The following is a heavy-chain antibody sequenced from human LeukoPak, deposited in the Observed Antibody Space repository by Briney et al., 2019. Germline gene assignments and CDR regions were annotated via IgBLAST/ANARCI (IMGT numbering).Heavy chain of an antibody. CDR3: AKFRAYGSGSLCDY. Sequence: GGSLRLSCAASGFTFSSYAVSWVRQAPGKGLEWVSAICGSGGSTYYVDSVKGRFTISRDNSKNTLYLQMNSLRAEDTAVYYCAKFRAYGSGSLCDYWGQGTLVTVSS. CDR2: ICGSGGST. J-gene: IGHJ4*02. D-gene: IGHD3-10*01. CDR1: GFTFSSYA. V-gene: IGHV3-23*01.